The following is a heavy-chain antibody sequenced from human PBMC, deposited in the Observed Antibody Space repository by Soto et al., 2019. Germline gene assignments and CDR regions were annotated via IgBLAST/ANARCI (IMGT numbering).Heavy chain of an antibody. D-gene: IGHD2-2*01. V-gene: IGHV3-11*01. CDR3: ARAPPGRYCSSTSCFGYSSSWYVDY. J-gene: IGHJ4*02. Sequence: QVQLVESGGGLVKPGGSLRLSCAASGFTFSDYYMSWIRQAPGKGLEWVSYISSSGSTIYYADSVKGRFTISRDNAKNSLYLQMNSLRAEDTAVYYCARAPPGRYCSSTSCFGYSSSWYVDYWGQGTLVTVSS. CDR2: ISSSGSTI. CDR1: GFTFSDYY.